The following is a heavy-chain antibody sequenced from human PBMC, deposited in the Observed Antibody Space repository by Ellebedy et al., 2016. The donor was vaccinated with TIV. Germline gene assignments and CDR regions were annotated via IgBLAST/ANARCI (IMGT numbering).Heavy chain of an antibody. CDR1: GFNFGDYA. V-gene: IGHV3-49*03. Sequence: GESLKISXSTSGFNFGDYALSWFRQAPGKGLEWISFIRSKTYGGTADYAASVKGRFTLSRDDSKSIAYLQMNSLKIEDTAVYYCTRLSGYTFGTDFDYWGRGTLVTVSS. J-gene: IGHJ4*02. CDR2: IRSKTYGGTA. CDR3: TRLSGYTFGTDFDY. D-gene: IGHD3-16*01.